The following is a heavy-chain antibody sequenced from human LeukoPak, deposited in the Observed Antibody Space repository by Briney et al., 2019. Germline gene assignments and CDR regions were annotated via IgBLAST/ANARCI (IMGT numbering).Heavy chain of an antibody. Sequence: GGSLRLSCAASGFTFSDYDMHWVRQATGKGLEWVSAIGTAGDTYFTGSVKGRFTIFRENAKNSLYLQMNCLRAGDTAVYYCARVAKERVGGVYYFDYWGQGTLVTASS. J-gene: IGHJ4*02. V-gene: IGHV3-13*01. CDR2: IGTAGDT. D-gene: IGHD1-1*01. CDR3: ARVAKERVGGVYYFDY. CDR1: GFTFSDYD.